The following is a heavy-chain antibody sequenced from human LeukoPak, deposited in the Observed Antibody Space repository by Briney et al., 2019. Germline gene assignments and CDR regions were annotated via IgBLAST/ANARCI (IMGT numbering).Heavy chain of an antibody. V-gene: IGHV4-39*01. CDR1: GGSISTNVYY. Sequence: NPSETLSLTCSVSGGSISTNVYYWAWIRQPPGRGLEWIGSVFYSGSTYFNPSLESRLTIFVDTAKNHFSLRLSSVTAADTAVYYCARHYYYGSGSGFDYWGQGTLVTVSS. J-gene: IGHJ4*02. CDR3: ARHYYYGSGSGFDY. CDR2: VFYSGST. D-gene: IGHD3-10*01.